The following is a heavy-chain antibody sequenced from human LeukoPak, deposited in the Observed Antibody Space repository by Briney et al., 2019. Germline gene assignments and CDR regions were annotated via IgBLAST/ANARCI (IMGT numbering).Heavy chain of an antibody. CDR3: ASSLLERGSGSYLWYYYYMDV. V-gene: IGHV4-4*07. CDR2: IYTSGST. Sequence: PSETLSLTCTVSGGSISSYYLSWVRQPAGKGLEWIGRIYTSGSTNYNPSLKSRVTMSVDTSKNQFSLKLSSVTAADTAVYYCASSLLERGSGSYLWYYYYMDVWGKGATVTVSS. D-gene: IGHD3-10*01. CDR1: GGSISSYY. J-gene: IGHJ6*03.